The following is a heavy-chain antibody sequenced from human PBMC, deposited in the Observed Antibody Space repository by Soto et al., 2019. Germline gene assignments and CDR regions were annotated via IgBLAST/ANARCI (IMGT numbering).Heavy chain of an antibody. CDR3: AKDGGIDLSSHDAFDI. D-gene: IGHD5-18*01. Sequence: PWGSLRLSCAASGFTFSSYAMSWVRQAPGNGLEWVTALSGGSTYYADSVKGRFTISRDNSKNTLYLQMSSLRAEDTALYYCAKDGGIDLSSHDAFDIWGQGTMVTVSS. CDR1: GFTFSSYA. CDR2: LSGGST. V-gene: IGHV3-23*01. J-gene: IGHJ3*02.